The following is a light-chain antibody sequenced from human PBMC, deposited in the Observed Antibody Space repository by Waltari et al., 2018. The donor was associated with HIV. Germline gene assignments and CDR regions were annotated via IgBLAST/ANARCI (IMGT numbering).Light chain of an antibody. J-gene: IGLJ3*02. V-gene: IGLV2-14*01. CDR1: NRHIGFYSL. CDR3: SSYTSGDTVL. CDR2: GVT. Sequence: QSALTQPASVSGSPGQSLTISCTGTNRHIGFYSLVSWYRQYPGKAPQLIIYGVTSRPSGVSSRFSGSKSGNTASLTISGLHVDDEADYYCSSYTSGDTVLFGGGTKLTVL.